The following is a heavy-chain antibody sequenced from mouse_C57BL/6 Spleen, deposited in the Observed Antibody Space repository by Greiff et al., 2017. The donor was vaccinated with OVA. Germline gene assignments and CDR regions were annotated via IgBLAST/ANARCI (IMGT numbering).Heavy chain of an antibody. D-gene: IGHD1-1*01. CDR2: IDPSDSET. V-gene: IGHV1-52*01. CDR1: GYTFTSYW. CDR3: ASSHGSSFAMCY. J-gene: IGHJ4*01. Sequence: QVQLQQPGAELVRPGSSVKLSCKASGYTFTSYWMHWVKQRPIQGLEWIGNIDPSDSETHYNQKFKDKATVTVDKSSSTAYMQLSSLTSEDSAVYNGASSHGSSFAMCYWGQGTSVTFSS.